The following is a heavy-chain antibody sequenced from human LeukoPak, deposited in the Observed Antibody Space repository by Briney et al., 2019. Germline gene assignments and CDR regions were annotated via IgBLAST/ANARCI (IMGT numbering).Heavy chain of an antibody. Sequence: GGSLRLSCAASGFTFSSYWMSWVRQAPGKGLEWVSAISGSGGSTYYADSVKGRFTISRDNSKNTLYLQMNSLRAEDTAVYYCAKVNHYDFWSGYYLDYWGQGTLVTVSS. CDR3: AKVNHYDFWSGYYLDY. D-gene: IGHD3-3*01. CDR2: ISGSGGST. V-gene: IGHV3-23*01. CDR1: GFTFSSYW. J-gene: IGHJ4*02.